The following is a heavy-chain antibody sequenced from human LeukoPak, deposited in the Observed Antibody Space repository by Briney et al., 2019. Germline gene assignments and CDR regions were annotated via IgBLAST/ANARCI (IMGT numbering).Heavy chain of an antibody. V-gene: IGHV3-23*01. CDR3: AKDFAPRWHYYYGMDV. D-gene: IGHD6-13*01. CDR1: GFTFSSYA. J-gene: IGHJ6*02. Sequence: GGSLRLSCAASGFTFSSYAMSWVRQAPGKGLGWVSAISGSGGSTYYADSVKGRFTISRDNSKNTLYLQMNSLRAEDTAVYYCAKDFAPRWHYYYGMDVWGQGTTVTVSS. CDR2: ISGSGGST.